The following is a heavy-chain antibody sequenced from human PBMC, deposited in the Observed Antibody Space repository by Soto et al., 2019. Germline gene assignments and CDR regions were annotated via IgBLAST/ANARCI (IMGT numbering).Heavy chain of an antibody. CDR1: GSNFGGYA. V-gene: IGHV3-23*01. CDR3: AKDPRLELRGVDS. D-gene: IGHD1-7*01. J-gene: IGHJ4*02. CDR2: IGGGGIGS. Sequence: DVHLLESGGGLVQPGGSLGLSWVASGSNFGGYALMWVPQAPEKGLEWISTIGGGGIGSYYADSVKGRFIISRDNSKNTLYLQMNSLRAEDTGVYYCAKDPRLELRGVDSWGQGTQVTVSS.